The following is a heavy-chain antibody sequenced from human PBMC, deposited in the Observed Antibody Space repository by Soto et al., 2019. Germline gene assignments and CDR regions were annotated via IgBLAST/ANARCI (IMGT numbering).Heavy chain of an antibody. D-gene: IGHD3-16*01. CDR3: ASGATPAFDI. J-gene: IGHJ3*02. CDR2: INSDGSST. V-gene: IGHV3-74*01. Sequence: EVQLVESGGGLVQPGGSLRLSCAASGFTFSGYWMHWVRQAPGKGLVWVSRINSDGSSTTYADSVKGRFTISRNNAKNTLYLQMNSLRAEDTAVYYCASGATPAFDIWGQGTMVTVSS. CDR1: GFTFSGYW.